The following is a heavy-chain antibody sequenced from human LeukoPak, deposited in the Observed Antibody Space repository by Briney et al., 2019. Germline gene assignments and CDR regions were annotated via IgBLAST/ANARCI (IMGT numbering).Heavy chain of an antibody. CDR1: GFTFSSYS. D-gene: IGHD3-3*01. CDR3: AREGLNDFWSGYYRSSLYYYGMDV. Sequence: GGSLRLSCAASGFTFSSYSMNWVRQAPGEGLEWVSFISTSGGYIYYTDSVKGRFTISRDNAKNSLYLQMNSLRAEDTAVYYCAREGLNDFWSGYYRSSLYYYGMDVWGQGTTVTVSS. V-gene: IGHV3-21*04. J-gene: IGHJ6*02. CDR2: ISTSGGYI.